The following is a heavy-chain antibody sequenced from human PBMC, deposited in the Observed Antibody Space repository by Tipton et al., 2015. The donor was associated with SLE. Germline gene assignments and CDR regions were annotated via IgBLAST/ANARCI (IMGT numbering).Heavy chain of an antibody. D-gene: IGHD3-9*01. CDR1: GFTFSNYG. Sequence: SLRLSCAASGFTFSNYGMHWVRQAPGKGLEWVAVIGYDGSNKYYADSVKGRFTISRDNSKNTLYLQMNSLRAEDTAVYYCARAPTRTNYDILTGYYDYYYYYMDVWGKGTTVTVSS. CDR3: ARAPTRTNYDILTGYYDYYYYYMDV. J-gene: IGHJ6*03. CDR2: IGYDGSNK. V-gene: IGHV3-33*01.